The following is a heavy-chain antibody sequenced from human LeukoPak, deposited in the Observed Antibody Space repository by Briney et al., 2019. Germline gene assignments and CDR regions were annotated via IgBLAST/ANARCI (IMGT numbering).Heavy chain of an antibody. V-gene: IGHV3-48*02. CDR3: ARSRPIDY. D-gene: IGHD6-6*01. Sequence: ETLSLTCTVSGGSISGSSYYWGWVRQAPGKGLEWISYIGTSTTTIYYADSVKGRFTISRDNAKNSLYLQMNSLRDEDTAVYYCARSRPIDYWGQGTLVTVSS. CDR2: IGTSTTTI. CDR1: GGSISGSSYY. J-gene: IGHJ4*02.